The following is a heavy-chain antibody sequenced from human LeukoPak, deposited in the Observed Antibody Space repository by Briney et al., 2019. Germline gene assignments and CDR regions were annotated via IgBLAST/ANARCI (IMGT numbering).Heavy chain of an antibody. CDR2: FDPEDGET. V-gene: IGHV1-24*01. Sequence: ASVKVSCKVSGYTLTELSMHWVRQAPGKGLEWMGGFDPEDGETIYAQKFQGRVTMTEDTSTDTAYMELSSLRSEDTAVYYCATNTVTTFPHYYYYMDVWGKGTTVTVSS. CDR1: GYTLTELS. J-gene: IGHJ6*03. D-gene: IGHD4-17*01. CDR3: ATNTVTTFPHYYYYMDV.